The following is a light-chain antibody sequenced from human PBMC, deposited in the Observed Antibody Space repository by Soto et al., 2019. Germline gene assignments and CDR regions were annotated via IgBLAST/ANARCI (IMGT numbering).Light chain of an antibody. CDR1: QTISSW. CDR3: QHYNSYSEA. J-gene: IGKJ1*01. V-gene: IGKV1-5*03. Sequence: DIQMTQSPSTLSGSVGDRVTITCRASQTISSWLAWYQQKPGKAPKLLIYKASTLKSGVPSSFSGSGSGTEFTITISSLQPDDFATYYCQHYNSYSEAFGEGTKVELK. CDR2: KAS.